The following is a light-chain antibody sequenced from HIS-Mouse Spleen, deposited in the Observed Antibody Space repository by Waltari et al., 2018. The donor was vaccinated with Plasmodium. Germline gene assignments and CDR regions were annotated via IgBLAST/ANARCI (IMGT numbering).Light chain of an antibody. Sequence: SYELTQPPSVSVSPGQTARITCSGDALPTKYGYWYQQKSGQAPVLVIYEDSKRPSGIPERFSGSSSGTMATLTISGAQVEDEADYYCYSTDSSGNHRVFGGGTKLTVL. CDR1: ALPTKY. V-gene: IGLV3-10*01. CDR2: EDS. CDR3: YSTDSSGNHRV. J-gene: IGLJ3*02.